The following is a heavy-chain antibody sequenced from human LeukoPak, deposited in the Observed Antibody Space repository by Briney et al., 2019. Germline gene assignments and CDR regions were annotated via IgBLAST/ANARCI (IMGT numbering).Heavy chain of an antibody. CDR2: ISGSGGST. Sequence: GGSLRLSCAASGFTFSSYGMHWVRQAPGKGLEWVSTISGSGGSTNYADSVKGRFTISRDNSKDILYLQMSSLRAEDTAVYYCTQLLLRGPTAWGQGTLVTVSS. CDR3: TQLLLRGPTA. CDR1: GFTFSSYG. J-gene: IGHJ4*02. D-gene: IGHD2-15*01. V-gene: IGHV3-23*01.